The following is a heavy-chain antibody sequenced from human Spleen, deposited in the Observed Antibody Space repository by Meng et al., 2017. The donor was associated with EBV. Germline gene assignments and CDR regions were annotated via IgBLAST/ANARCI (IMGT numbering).Heavy chain of an antibody. CDR1: GYSISSGYW. CDR3: ARPYDSTGYFSR. D-gene: IGHD3-22*01. J-gene: IGHJ4*02. Sequence: QVQLQEAGPGLGKPSDPLSLTCAVSGYSISSGYWWGWIRQPPGKGLEWIGYISYSGDTFYNPSLKSRVTISVEPSKNQFSLNLTSVTAADTAIYYCARPYDSTGYFSRWGQGALVTVSS. CDR2: ISYSGDT. V-gene: IGHV4-28*01.